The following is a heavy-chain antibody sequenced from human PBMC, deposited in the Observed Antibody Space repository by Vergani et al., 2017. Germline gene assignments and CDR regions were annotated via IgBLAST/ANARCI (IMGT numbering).Heavy chain of an antibody. CDR1: GFTFNEYW. CDR3: ARARKYRFGVVWENWFDP. J-gene: IGHJ5*02. D-gene: IGHD3-3*01. V-gene: IGHV3-74*01. Sequence: EVELVESGGGLVQPGGSLRLSCAASGFTFNEYWMHWARQVPGKGLVWVSGMNGYGDTISYADSVNGRFTISRDNAKNTLFLQMNSLRAEDTAVYYCARARKYRFGVVWENWFDPWGQGTLVTVSS. CDR2: MNGYGDTI.